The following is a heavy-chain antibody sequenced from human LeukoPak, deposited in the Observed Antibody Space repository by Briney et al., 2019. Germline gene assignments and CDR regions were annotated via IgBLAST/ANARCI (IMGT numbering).Heavy chain of an antibody. CDR2: ISGSGGST. CDR1: GFTFSSYA. V-gene: IGHV3-23*01. CDR3: AKRDSRYYFDY. D-gene: IGHD6-13*01. Sequence: LGGSLRLSCAASGFTFSSYAMSWVRQAPGKGLEWVSVISGSGGSTYYADSVKGRFTISRDNSKNTLYLQMNSLRAEDTAVYFCAKRDSRYYFDYWGQGTLVTVSS. J-gene: IGHJ4*02.